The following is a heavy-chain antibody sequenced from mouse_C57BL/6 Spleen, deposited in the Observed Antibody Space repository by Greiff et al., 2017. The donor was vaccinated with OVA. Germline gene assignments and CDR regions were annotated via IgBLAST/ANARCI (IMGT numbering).Heavy chain of an antibody. CDR2: ICRGGST. V-gene: IGHV2-5*01. J-gene: IGHJ2*01. CDR1: GFSLTSYG. CDR3: AKMDSNYLDY. Sequence: VKLVESGPGLVQPSQSLSITCTVSGFSLTSYGVHWVRQSPGKGLEWLGVICRGGSTDYNTAFMSRLSITKDNSKSQVFCRMNSLQADDTAIYYCAKMDSNYLDYWGQGTTLTVSS. D-gene: IGHD2-5*01.